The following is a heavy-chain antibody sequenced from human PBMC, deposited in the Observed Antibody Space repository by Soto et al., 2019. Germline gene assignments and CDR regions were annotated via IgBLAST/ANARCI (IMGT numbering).Heavy chain of an antibody. V-gene: IGHV1-69*13. D-gene: IGHD3-10*01. CDR1: GGTFSSYA. CDR2: IIPIFGTA. J-gene: IGHJ6*02. CDR3: AGGSRISGSTYYYYYGMDI. Sequence: SVKVSCKASGGTFSSYAISWVRQAPGQGLEWMGGIIPIFGTANYAQKFQGRVTITADESTSTAYMELSSLRSEDTAVYYCAGGSRISGSTYYYYYGMDIWGQGTTVTVSS.